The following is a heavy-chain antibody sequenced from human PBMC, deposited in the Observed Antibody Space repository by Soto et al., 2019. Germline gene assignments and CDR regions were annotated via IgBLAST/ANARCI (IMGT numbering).Heavy chain of an antibody. J-gene: IGHJ6*02. V-gene: IGHV5-10-1*01. Sequence: PGESLKISCKGSGYSFTSYWISWVRQMPGKGLEWMGRIDPSDSYTNYSPSFQGHVTISADNSISTAYLQWSSLKASDTAMYYCARHIRLGRPCRSYYYCGMDVWGQGTTVTVS. CDR2: IDPSDSYT. D-gene: IGHD2-15*01. CDR1: GYSFTSYW. CDR3: ARHIRLGRPCRSYYYCGMDV.